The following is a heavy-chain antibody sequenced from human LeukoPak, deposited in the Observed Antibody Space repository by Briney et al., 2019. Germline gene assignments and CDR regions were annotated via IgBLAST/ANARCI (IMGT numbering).Heavy chain of an antibody. D-gene: IGHD3-10*01. CDR1: GGSISSGSYY. Sequence: KPSETLSLTCTVSGGSISSGSYYWSWIRQPAGKGLEWIGRIYTSGSTNYNPSLKSRVTISVDTSKNQFTLKLSSVTAADTAVYYCAREGRGWYFDLWGRGTLVTVSS. J-gene: IGHJ2*01. CDR2: IYTSGST. V-gene: IGHV4-61*02. CDR3: AREGRGWYFDL.